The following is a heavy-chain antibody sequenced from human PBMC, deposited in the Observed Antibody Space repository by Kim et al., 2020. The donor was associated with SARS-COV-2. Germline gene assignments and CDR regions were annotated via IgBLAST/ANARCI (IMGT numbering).Heavy chain of an antibody. CDR1: GFSSSWLP. D-gene: IGHD4-17*01. CDR3: ARGTDYAMDV. CDR2: ISGDGSNK. J-gene: IGHJ6*02. Sequence: GGSLRLSCAASGFSSSWLPIDWVRQAPGKQLEWVAFISGDGSNKNYADSVRGRFTVSRDSSENTLYLQINSLTAEDTAVYYCARGTDYAMDVWGQGTTVTVSS. V-gene: IGHV3-30*03.